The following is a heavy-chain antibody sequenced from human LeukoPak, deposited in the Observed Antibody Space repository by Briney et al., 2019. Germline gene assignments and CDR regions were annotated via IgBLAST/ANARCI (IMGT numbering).Heavy chain of an antibody. J-gene: IGHJ4*02. Sequence: GGSLRLSCAASGFTFSSYVMHWVRQAPGKWLEWVAIISYDGSNEYYADSVKGRFTISRDNSKNTLYLQMNSLRAEDTAVYYCAKDRGYSGSYYFDYWGQGTLVTVSS. D-gene: IGHD1-26*01. V-gene: IGHV3-30*04. CDR2: ISYDGSNE. CDR3: AKDRGYSGSYYFDY. CDR1: GFTFSSYV.